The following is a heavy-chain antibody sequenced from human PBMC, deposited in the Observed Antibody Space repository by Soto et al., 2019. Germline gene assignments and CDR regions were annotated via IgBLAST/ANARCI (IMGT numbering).Heavy chain of an antibody. CDR3: SRDRNYGGNSASDPVRAFDY. CDR1: GYTFTSYG. Sequence: QVQLVQSGAEVKKPGASVKVSCKASGYTFTSYGISWVRQAPGQGLEWMGWISAYNGNTNYAQKLQGRVTMTTGTSTSTAYMELRSLRSDDTAMYYCSRDRNYGGNSASDPVRAFDYWGQGTLVTVSS. J-gene: IGHJ4*02. D-gene: IGHD4-17*01. CDR2: ISAYNGNT. V-gene: IGHV1-18*01.